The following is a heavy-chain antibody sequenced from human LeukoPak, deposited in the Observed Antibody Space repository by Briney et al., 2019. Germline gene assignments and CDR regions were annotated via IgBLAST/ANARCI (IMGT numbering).Heavy chain of an antibody. CDR3: AKDQGSQYQLLWDYYYGMDV. J-gene: IGHJ6*02. D-gene: IGHD2-2*01. CDR2: ISYEGSNK. V-gene: IGHV3-30*18. CDR1: GFTFSSYG. Sequence: GGSLRLSCAASGFTFSSYGMHWVRQAPGKGLEWGAVISYEGSNKYYADSVKGRFTISRDNSKNTLYLQMNSLRAEDTAVYYCAKDQGSQYQLLWDYYYGMDVWGQGTTVTVSS.